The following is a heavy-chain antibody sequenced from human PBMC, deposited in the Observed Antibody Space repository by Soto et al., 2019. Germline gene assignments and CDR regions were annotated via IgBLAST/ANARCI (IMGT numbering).Heavy chain of an antibody. CDR2: IYYSGSA. J-gene: IGHJ4*02. D-gene: IGHD3-22*01. Sequence: QMQLQESGPGLVKPSQTLSLTCTVSGGSIRSSDYYWTWIRQPPGKGLEWIGYIYYSGSANYNPSLKSRGTISVDTSRNQFSLKLNSVTAADTAVYFCARATYYSDTGGSPPLDYWGQGTLVTVSS. V-gene: IGHV4-30-4*01. CDR1: GGSIRSSDYY. CDR3: ARATYYSDTGGSPPLDY.